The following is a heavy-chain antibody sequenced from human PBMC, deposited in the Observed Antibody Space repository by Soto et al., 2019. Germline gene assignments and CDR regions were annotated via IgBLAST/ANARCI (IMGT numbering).Heavy chain of an antibody. CDR3: ARDVDADFRTDFDY. Sequence: PWGALRLSCAASGFTFRWYNKNWVRQAPGKGLEWISYISGNGEVIQYAASARGRLTISRDNAENSVYLEMESLRDEDTALYYCARDVDADFRTDFDYWGRGTLVTVSS. CDR2: ISGNGEVI. J-gene: IGHJ4*02. D-gene: IGHD4-17*01. V-gene: IGHV3-48*02. CDR1: GFTFRWYN.